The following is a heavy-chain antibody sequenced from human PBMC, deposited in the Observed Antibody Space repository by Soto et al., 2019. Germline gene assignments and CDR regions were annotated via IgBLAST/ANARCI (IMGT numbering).Heavy chain of an antibody. CDR1: GFTFSSHW. Sequence: EVQLVESGGGLVQPGGSLTLSCAASGFTFSSHWMHWVRQTPEKGLMWVSHIKTDGSATNYADSVKGRFTISRDNTKNTLYLQMNSLRAEDTAVYYCARDYFSGSSDSWGPGTLVTVSS. V-gene: IGHV3-74*01. CDR3: ARDYFSGSSDS. CDR2: IKTDGSAT. D-gene: IGHD3-16*01. J-gene: IGHJ4*02.